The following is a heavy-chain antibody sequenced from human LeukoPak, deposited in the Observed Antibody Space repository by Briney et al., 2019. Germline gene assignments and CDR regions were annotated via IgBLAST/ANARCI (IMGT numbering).Heavy chain of an antibody. CDR2: INPSGGTT. V-gene: IGHV1-46*01. CDR1: GYTFTSYF. J-gene: IGHJ6*02. D-gene: IGHD6-13*01. CDR3: ARAEQQLVPYYYGMDV. Sequence: ASVKVSCKASGYTFTSYFMHWVRQAPGQGLEWMGIINPSGGTTSYSQKFQGRVTMTRDTSTSTVYMELSSQRSEDTAVYYCARAEQQLVPYYYGMDVWGQGTTVTVSS.